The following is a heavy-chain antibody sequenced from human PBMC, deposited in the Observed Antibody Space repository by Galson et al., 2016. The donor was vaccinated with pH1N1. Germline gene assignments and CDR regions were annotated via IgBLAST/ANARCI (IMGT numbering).Heavy chain of an antibody. V-gene: IGHV3-9*01. CDR2: ISWNSGSI. CDR1: RFTFDDYA. Sequence: SLRLACAASRFTFDDYAMHWVRQDPGKGLEWVSGISWNSGSIGYADSVKGRFTISRDHAKNSLYLQMNSLRAEDTAVYYCAKDMGYNWNYGQFDLWGRGTLVTVSS. D-gene: IGHD1-7*01. J-gene: IGHJ2*01. CDR3: AKDMGYNWNYGQFDL.